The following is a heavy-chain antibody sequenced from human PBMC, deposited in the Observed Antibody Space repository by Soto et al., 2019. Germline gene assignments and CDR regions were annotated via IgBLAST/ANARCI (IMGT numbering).Heavy chain of an antibody. D-gene: IGHD6-13*01. CDR3: ARASIAAAGTNNWFDP. CDR1: GGSISSYY. CDR2: IYYSGST. J-gene: IGHJ5*02. Sequence: PSETLSLTCTVSGGSISSYYWSWIRQPPGKRLEWIGYIYYSGSTNYNPSLKSRVTISVDTSKNQFSLKLSSVTAADTAVYYCARASIAAAGTNNWFDPWGQGTLVTVSS. V-gene: IGHV4-59*01.